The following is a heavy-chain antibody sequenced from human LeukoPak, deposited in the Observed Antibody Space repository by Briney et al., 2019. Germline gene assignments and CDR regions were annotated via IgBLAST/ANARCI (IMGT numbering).Heavy chain of an antibody. D-gene: IGHD2-15*01. J-gene: IGHJ4*02. V-gene: IGHV1-46*01. Sequence: ASVKVSCKASGYTFINNWMHWVRQAPGQGLEWIGLINPTGTGTLYAQKFQGRVTITRNTSISTAYMELSSLRSEDTAVYYCARGLGGPFDYWGQGTLVTVSS. CDR1: GYTFINNW. CDR2: INPTGTGT. CDR3: ARGLGGPFDY.